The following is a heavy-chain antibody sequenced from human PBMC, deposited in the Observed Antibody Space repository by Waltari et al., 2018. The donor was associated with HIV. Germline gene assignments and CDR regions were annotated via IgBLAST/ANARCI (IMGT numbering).Heavy chain of an antibody. CDR1: GVHLTIYD. J-gene: IGHJ4*03. CDR3: AKDGAPGRDAVFDT. D-gene: IGHD1-26*01. V-gene: IGHV3-33*03. CDR2: VRYDGSHE. Sequence: QVHVVESGGAVVQPGGSLRLPCPASGVHLTIYDIHWVRQAPGRGLEWVAVVRYDGSHEYYGDAVKGRFTISRDNSKNAIFLEMTVLRLEDTANYHCAKDGAPGRDAVFDTWGQGTLVTV.